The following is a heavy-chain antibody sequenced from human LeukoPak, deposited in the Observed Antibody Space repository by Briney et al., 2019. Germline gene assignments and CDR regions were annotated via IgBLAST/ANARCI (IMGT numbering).Heavy chain of an antibody. CDR2: ISSSSSYI. D-gene: IGHD4-17*01. Sequence: PGGSLRLSCAASGFTFSSYSMNWVRQAPGKGLEWVSSISSSSSYIYYADSVKGRFTISRDNAKNSLYLQMNSLRAEDTAVHYCASDYGDYGNWFDPWGQGTLVTVSS. V-gene: IGHV3-21*01. CDR3: ASDYGDYGNWFDP. J-gene: IGHJ5*02. CDR1: GFTFSSYS.